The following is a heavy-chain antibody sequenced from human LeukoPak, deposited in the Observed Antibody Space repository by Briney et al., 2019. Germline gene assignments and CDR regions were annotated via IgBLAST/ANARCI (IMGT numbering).Heavy chain of an antibody. CDR3: ARDPPRVTMIVVAPDY. CDR2: INPNSGGT. CDR1: GYTFTGYY. V-gene: IGHV1-2*02. D-gene: IGHD3-22*01. J-gene: IGHJ4*02. Sequence: ASVKVSCKASGYTFTGYYMHWVRQAPGQGLEWMGWINPNSGGTNYAQKFQGRVTMTRDTSISTAYMKLSRLRSDDTAVYYCARDPPRVTMIVVAPDYWGQGTLVTVSS.